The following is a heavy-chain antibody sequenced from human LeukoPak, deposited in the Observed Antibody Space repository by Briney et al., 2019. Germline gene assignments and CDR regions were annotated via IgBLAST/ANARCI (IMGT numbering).Heavy chain of an antibody. V-gene: IGHV3-7*01. CDR3: ARLARDDYGDYVTVDY. CDR2: IKQDGSEK. D-gene: IGHD4-17*01. Sequence: GGSLRLSCAASGFTFSSYWMSWVRQAPGKGLEWVANIKQDGSEKYYVDSVKGRFTISRDDAKNSLYLQMNSLRAEDTAVYYCARLARDDYGDYVTVDYWGQGTLVTVSS. CDR1: GFTFSSYW. J-gene: IGHJ4*02.